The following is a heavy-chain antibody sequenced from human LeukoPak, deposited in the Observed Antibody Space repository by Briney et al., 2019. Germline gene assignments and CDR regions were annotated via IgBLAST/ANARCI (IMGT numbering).Heavy chain of an antibody. Sequence: PSETLSLTCSISGGSISSYYWSWIRQPPGKGLEWIGYIYYSGSTNYNPSLKSRVTISVDTSKNQFSLTLSSVTAADTAVYYCARGRYCSGGSCYSVLPWFDHWGQGTLVTVSS. V-gene: IGHV4-59*01. CDR3: ARGRYCSGGSCYSVLPWFDH. CDR2: IYYSGST. D-gene: IGHD2-15*01. J-gene: IGHJ5*02. CDR1: GGSISSYY.